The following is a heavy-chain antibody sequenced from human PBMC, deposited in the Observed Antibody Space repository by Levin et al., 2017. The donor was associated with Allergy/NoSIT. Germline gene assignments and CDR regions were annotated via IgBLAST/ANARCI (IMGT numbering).Heavy chain of an antibody. V-gene: IGHV5-51*01. CDR1: GYSFTSYW. Sequence: GESLKISCKGSGYSFTSYWIGWVRQMPGKGLEWMGIIYPGDSDTRYSPSFQGQVTISADKSISTAYLQWSSLKASDTAMYYCARRGAYCGGDCYSKYYYYYGMDVWGQGTTVTVSS. CDR3: ARRGAYCGGDCYSKYYYYYGMDV. J-gene: IGHJ6*02. D-gene: IGHD2-21*02. CDR2: IYPGDSDT.